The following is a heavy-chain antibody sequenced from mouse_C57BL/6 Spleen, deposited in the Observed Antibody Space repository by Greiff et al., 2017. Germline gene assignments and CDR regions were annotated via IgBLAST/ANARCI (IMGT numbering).Heavy chain of an antibody. D-gene: IGHD1-1*01. CDR3: ARKGYGSTSYWYFDV. CDR1: GYTFTSYD. CDR2: IYPRDGST. Sequence: QVQLQQSGPELVKPGASVKLSCKASGYTFTSYDINWVKQRPGQGLEWIGWIYPRDGSTKYNEKFKGKATLTVDTSSSTAYMELHSLTSEDSAVYFCARKGYGSTSYWYFDVWGTGTTVTVSS. J-gene: IGHJ1*03. V-gene: IGHV1-85*01.